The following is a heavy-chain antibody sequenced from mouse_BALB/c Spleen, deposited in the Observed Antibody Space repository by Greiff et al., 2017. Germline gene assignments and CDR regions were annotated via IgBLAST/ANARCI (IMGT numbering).Heavy chain of an antibody. V-gene: IGHV5-17*02. CDR1: GFTFSSFG. D-gene: IGHD1-1*01. CDR2: ISSGSSTI. J-gene: IGHJ4*01. Sequence: EVKLMESGGGLVQPGGSRKLSCAASGFTFSSFGMHWVRQAPEKGLEWVAYISSGSSTIYYADTVKGRFTISRDNPKNTLFLQMTSLRSEDTAMYYCALTTVVARAMDYWGQGTSVTVSS. CDR3: ALTTVVARAMDY.